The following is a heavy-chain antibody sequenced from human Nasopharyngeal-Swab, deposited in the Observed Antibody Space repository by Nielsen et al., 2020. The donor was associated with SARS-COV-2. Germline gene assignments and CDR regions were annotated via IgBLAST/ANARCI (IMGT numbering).Heavy chain of an antibody. J-gene: IGHJ3*01. V-gene: IGHV3-30*18. CDR1: GWTFSNYG. CDR3: AKAFGEDQLAEDAFDA. CDR2: ISYDGNIK. Sequence: GGSLRLSCAASGWTFSNYGMHWVRQAPGKGLEWVAVISYDGNIKSYADSVRGRFLISRDNSHNTLYLQMSRLRTEDRAVYYCAKAFGEDQLAEDAFDAWGQGTMVTVSS. D-gene: IGHD3-16*01.